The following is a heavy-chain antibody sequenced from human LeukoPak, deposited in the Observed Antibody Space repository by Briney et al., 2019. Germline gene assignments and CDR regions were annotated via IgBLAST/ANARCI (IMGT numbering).Heavy chain of an antibody. J-gene: IGHJ4*02. D-gene: IGHD3-16*02. V-gene: IGHV1-18*01. CDR3: ARDKLDYDYVWGSYRYTFRIDY. CDR2: ISAYNGNT. CDR1: GYTFTSYG. Sequence: ASVKVSCKASGYTFTSYGISWVRQAPGQGLEWMGWISAYNGNTNYAQKLQGRVTMTTDTSTSTAYMELRGLRSDDTAVYYCARDKLDYDYVWGSYRYTFRIDYWGQGTLVTVSS.